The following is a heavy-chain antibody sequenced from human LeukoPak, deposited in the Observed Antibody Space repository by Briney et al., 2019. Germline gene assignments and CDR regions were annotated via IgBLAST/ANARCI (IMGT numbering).Heavy chain of an antibody. CDR3: ARGVATTNL. CDR1: GGSMSNSSYY. D-gene: IGHD5-12*01. CDR2: IYYTGST. J-gene: IGHJ4*02. Sequence: PSETLSLTCTVSGGSMSNSSYYWGWIRQPPGKGLEWIGSIYYTGSTYYNPSFKSRITISVDTSKNQFSLKLSSVTAADTAVYYCARGVATTNLWGQGTLVTVSS. V-gene: IGHV4-39*01.